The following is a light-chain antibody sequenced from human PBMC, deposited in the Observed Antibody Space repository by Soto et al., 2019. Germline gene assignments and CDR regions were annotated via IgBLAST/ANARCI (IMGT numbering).Light chain of an antibody. CDR2: DVS. J-gene: IGLJ1*01. CDR1: ISDFGGYNY. Sequence: QSALTQPASVSGSRGQSITISCTGTISDFGGYNYVSWYEQLPAKAPKLMIYDVSNRPSGVSNRFSGSKSGNTASLTISGIQAEDGADYYCNSYRSSSTLVFGTGTKLTVL. CDR3: NSYRSSSTLV. V-gene: IGLV2-14*01.